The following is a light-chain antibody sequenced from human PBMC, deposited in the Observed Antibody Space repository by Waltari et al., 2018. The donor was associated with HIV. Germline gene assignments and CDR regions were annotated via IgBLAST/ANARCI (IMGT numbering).Light chain of an antibody. CDR1: RSNLGRHY. CDR3: AAWNDNLSGYV. CDR2: TNN. J-gene: IGLJ1*01. Sequence: QSVLTQPPSASGTPGQRVTISCSGSRSNLGRHYVYWYQQLPGPAPKLLIYTNNQRPSGVPDRFSGSKSGTSASLAISGLRSEDEADYYCAAWNDNLSGYVFGTGTKVTV. V-gene: IGLV1-47*01.